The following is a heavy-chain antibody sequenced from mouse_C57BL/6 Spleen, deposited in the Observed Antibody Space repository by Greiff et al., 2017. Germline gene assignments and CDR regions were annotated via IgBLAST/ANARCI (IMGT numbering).Heavy chain of an antibody. D-gene: IGHD3-2*02. CDR2: IWTGGGT. Sequence: VKLMESGPGLVAPSQSLSITCTVSGFSLTSYAISWVRQPPGKGLEWLGVIWTGGGTNYNSALKSRLSISKDNSKSQVFLKMNSLQTDDTARYYCAREGSSGHYYAMDYWGQGTSVTVSS. CDR3: AREGSSGHYYAMDY. J-gene: IGHJ4*01. V-gene: IGHV2-9-1*01. CDR1: GFSLTSYA.